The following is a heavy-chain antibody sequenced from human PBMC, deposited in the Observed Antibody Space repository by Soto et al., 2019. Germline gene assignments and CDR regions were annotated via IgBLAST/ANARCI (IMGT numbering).Heavy chain of an antibody. CDR2: TYYRSKWYN. D-gene: IGHD6-19*01. J-gene: IGHJ6*02. CDR3: ARGSGWSHYYYYGMDV. V-gene: IGHV6-1*01. CDR1: GDSVSSNSAA. Sequence: PSQTLSLTCAISGDSVSSNSAAWNWIRQSPSRGLEWLGRTYYRSKWYNDYAVSVKSRITINPDTSKNQFSLQLNSVPPEDTAVYYCARGSGWSHYYYYGMDVWGQGTTVTVSS.